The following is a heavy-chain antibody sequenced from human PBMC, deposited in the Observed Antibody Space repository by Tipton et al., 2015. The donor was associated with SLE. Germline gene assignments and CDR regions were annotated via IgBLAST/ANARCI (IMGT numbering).Heavy chain of an antibody. J-gene: IGHJ4*02. CDR2: INPSGGST. CDR3: AGAYRQRPGDFVY. V-gene: IGHV1-46*01. D-gene: IGHD6-25*01. Sequence: QVQLVQSGAEVKKPGASVKVSCKASGYTFSDYYMHWERQDPGQGLEWMGIINPSGGSTSYAQKFQGGVTMTRDRSTSIVYMELRSLRFEETAVYYCAGAYRQRPGDFVYWGQGTLVT. CDR1: GYTFSDYY.